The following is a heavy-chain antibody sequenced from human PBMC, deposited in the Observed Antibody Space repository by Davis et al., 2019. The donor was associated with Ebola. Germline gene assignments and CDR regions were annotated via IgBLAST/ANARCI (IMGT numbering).Heavy chain of an antibody. CDR2: VYTSGSP. CDR1: GGSINGNS. J-gene: IGHJ4*02. V-gene: IGHV4-4*07. D-gene: IGHD3-10*01. Sequence: SETLSLTCTLSGGSINGNSWSWIRQTAGKGLEWIGRVYTSGSPNYNPSLKSRLTMSIVTSKNQFSLTLRSVTAADTAVYYCATGDPRGFDYWGQGTLVTVSS. CDR3: ATGDPRGFDY.